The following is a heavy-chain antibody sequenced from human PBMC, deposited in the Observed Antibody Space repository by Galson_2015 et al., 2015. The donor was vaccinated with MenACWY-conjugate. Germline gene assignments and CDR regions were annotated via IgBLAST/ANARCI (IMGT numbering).Heavy chain of an antibody. CDR2: IYTSGST. V-gene: IGHV4-61*02. Sequence: SLSLTCTVSGGSISSGSYYWTWLRQPAGEGLEWIGLIYTSGSTTYNPSLKSRVTISLDTSKYQVFLILSSETAADTAVYYCAREFGTWGQGTLVTVSS. J-gene: IGHJ5*02. CDR1: GGSISSGSYY. CDR3: AREFGT.